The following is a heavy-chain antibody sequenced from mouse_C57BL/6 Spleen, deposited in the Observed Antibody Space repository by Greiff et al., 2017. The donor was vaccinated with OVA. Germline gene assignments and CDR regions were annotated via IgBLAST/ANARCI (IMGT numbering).Heavy chain of an antibody. CDR2: IWSGGST. J-gene: IGHJ4*01. CDR1: GFSLTSYG. Sequence: VQLQQSGPGLVQPSQSLSITCTVSGFSLTSYGVHWVRQSPGKGLEWLGVIWSGGSTDYNAAFISRLSISKDNSKSQVFFKMNSLQADDTAIYYCSRNYYGSSYAMGYWGQGTSVTVSS. V-gene: IGHV2-2*01. D-gene: IGHD1-1*01. CDR3: SRNYYGSSYAMGY.